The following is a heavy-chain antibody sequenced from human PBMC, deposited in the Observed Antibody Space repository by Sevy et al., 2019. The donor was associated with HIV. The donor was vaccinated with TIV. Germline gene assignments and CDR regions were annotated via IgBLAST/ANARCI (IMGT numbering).Heavy chain of an antibody. D-gene: IGHD6-6*01. J-gene: IGHJ4*02. V-gene: IGHV3-11*06. CDR1: GFTFSDYY. Sequence: GGSLRLSCAASGFTFSDYYMSLIRQAPGKGLEWVSYISSSSSYTNYADSVKGRFTISRDNAKNSLYLQMNSLRAEDTAVYYCARERGSSSSTERYYFDYWGQGTLVTVSS. CDR2: ISSSSSYT. CDR3: ARERGSSSSTERYYFDY.